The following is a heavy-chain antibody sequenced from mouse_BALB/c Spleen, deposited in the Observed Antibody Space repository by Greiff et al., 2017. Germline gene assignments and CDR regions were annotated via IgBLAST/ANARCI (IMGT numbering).Heavy chain of an antibody. CDR1: GYTFTDYN. CDR3: ASPSRDVLGY. J-gene: IGHJ3*01. V-gene: IGHV1S29*02. D-gene: IGHD3-3*01. CDR2: IYPYNGGT. Sequence: VQLQQSGPELVKPGASVKISCKASGYTFTDYNMHWVKQSHGKSLEWIGYIYPYNGGTGYNQKFKSKATLTVDNSSSTAYMELRSLTSEDSAVYYCASPSRDVLGYWGQGTLVTVSA.